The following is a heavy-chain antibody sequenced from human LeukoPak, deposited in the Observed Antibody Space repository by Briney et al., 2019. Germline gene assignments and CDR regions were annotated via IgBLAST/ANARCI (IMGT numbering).Heavy chain of an antibody. V-gene: IGHV3-7*01. CDR1: RFIFSSYW. J-gene: IGHJ4*02. CDR3: ARHVRFEGVDY. CDR2: IKQDGSEK. Sequence: HPGGSLRLSCAAPRFIFSSYWMSWVRQAPGKGLEWVANIKQDGSEKYYVDSVKGRFTISRDNAKNSLFLQMNSLRAEDTAVYYCARHVRFEGVDYWGQGTLVTVSS. D-gene: IGHD3-3*01.